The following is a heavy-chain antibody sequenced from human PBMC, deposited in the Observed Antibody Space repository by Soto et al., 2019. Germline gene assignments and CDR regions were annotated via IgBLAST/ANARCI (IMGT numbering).Heavy chain of an antibody. CDR2: ISTSGGTT. Sequence: EVQVLESGGGLVQPGGSLRLSCTGTGFNFSSHGLSWVRQSPGKGLEWVSPISTSGGTTYYADSVKGRFIFSRDNSKNMGYLQMNSLRVEDTAVYYCAGGGGYLGGQGTLVIVSS. CDR3: AGGGGYL. D-gene: IGHD6-19*01. J-gene: IGHJ4*02. V-gene: IGHV3-23*01. CDR1: GFNFSSHG.